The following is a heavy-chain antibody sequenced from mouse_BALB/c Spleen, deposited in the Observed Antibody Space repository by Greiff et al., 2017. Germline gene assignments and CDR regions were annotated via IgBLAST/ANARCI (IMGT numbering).Heavy chain of an antibody. CDR3: ARGYGNPYYYAMDY. Sequence: EVQLQQSGPELVKPGASVKIPCKASGYTFTDYNMDWVKQSHGKSLEWIGDINPNNGGTIYNQKFKGKATLTVDKSSSTAYMELRSLTSEDTAVYYCARGYGNPYYYAMDYWGQGTSVTVSS. D-gene: IGHD2-10*02. V-gene: IGHV1-18*01. CDR2: INPNNGGT. CDR1: GYTFTDYN. J-gene: IGHJ4*01.